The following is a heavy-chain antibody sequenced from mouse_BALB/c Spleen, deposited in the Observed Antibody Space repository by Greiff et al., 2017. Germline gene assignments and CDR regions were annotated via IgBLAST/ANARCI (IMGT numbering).Heavy chain of an antibody. CDR1: GYTFTSYW. Sequence: DLVKPGASVKLSCKASGYTFTSYWINWIKQRPGQGLEWIGRIAPGSGSTYYNEMFKGKATLTVDTSSSTAYIQLSSLSSEDSAVYFCARGYGAMDYWGQGTSVTVSS. D-gene: IGHD2-14*01. J-gene: IGHJ4*01. CDR3: ARGYGAMDY. V-gene: IGHV1S41*01. CDR2: IAPGSGST.